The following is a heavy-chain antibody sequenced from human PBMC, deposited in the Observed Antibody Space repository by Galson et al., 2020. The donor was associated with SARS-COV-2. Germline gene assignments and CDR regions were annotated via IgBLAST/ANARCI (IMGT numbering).Heavy chain of an antibody. Sequence: GESLKISCAASGFTFSSYAMSWVRQAPGKGLEWVSAISGSGGSTYYADSVKGRFTISRDNSKNTLYLQMNSLRAEDTAVYYCAKFRGYSYGAKSEGPLDYWGQGTLVTVSS. D-gene: IGHD5-18*01. CDR2: ISGSGGST. J-gene: IGHJ4*02. CDR1: GFTFSSYA. V-gene: IGHV3-23*01. CDR3: AKFRGYSYGAKSEGPLDY.